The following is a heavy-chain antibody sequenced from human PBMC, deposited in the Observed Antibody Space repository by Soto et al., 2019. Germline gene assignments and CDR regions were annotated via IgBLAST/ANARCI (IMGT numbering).Heavy chain of an antibody. Sequence: QVPLVQSGAEVKKPESPVTVSCKASGGTFSSYAIHWVRQAPGQGLEWMGGIIPMYGPAKYAQRFQGRVTITADESTTTVYMELTSLTSQDTAVYYCARVTSMVRGVIDNWFDPWGHGTLVTVSS. CDR1: GGTFSSYA. D-gene: IGHD3-10*01. V-gene: IGHV1-69*01. CDR2: IIPMYGPA. J-gene: IGHJ5*02. CDR3: ARVTSMVRGVIDNWFDP.